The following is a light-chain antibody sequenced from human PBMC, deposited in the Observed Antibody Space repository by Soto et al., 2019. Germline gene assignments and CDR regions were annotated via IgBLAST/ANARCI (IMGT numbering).Light chain of an antibody. J-gene: IGKJ5*01. Sequence: EVVLTQSPATLSVSPGERATLSCRASQSVSTNLAWYQQRPGQAPRLLIYGASARATGIPDRFSGSGAGTEFTLTISSLQPEDFATYYCQQLNSFPITFGQGTRLEIK. CDR3: QQLNSFPIT. CDR1: QSVSTN. CDR2: GAS. V-gene: IGKV3-15*01.